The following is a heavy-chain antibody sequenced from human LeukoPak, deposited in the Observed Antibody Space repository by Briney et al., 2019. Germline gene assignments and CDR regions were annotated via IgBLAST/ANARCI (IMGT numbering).Heavy chain of an antibody. V-gene: IGHV4-59*12. Sequence: SETLSLTCTVSGGSISSYLWSWIRQPPGKGLEWIAYIYYSGSTNYNPSLKSRATTSVDTSKNQFSLKLSSVTAADTAVYYCARGRWGAAAGNFYYYGMDVWGQGTTVTVSS. CDR3: ARGRWGAAAGNFYYYGMDV. D-gene: IGHD6-13*01. CDR2: IYYSGST. J-gene: IGHJ6*02. CDR1: GGSISSYL.